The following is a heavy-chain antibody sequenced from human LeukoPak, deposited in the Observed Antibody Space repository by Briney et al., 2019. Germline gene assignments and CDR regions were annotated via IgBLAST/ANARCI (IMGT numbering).Heavy chain of an antibody. CDR2: IRYDGNYK. D-gene: IGHD5-24*01. V-gene: IGHV3-30*02. CDR1: GFTFSSYG. Sequence: GGSLRLSCAASGFTFSSYGMHWVRQAPGKGLEWVAFIRYDGNYKYYADSVKGRFAISRDTSKNTLYLQMNSLRAEDTAVYYCSNNRDGGAWLEYFHHWGQGTLVTVSS. J-gene: IGHJ1*01. CDR3: SNNRDGGAWLEYFHH.